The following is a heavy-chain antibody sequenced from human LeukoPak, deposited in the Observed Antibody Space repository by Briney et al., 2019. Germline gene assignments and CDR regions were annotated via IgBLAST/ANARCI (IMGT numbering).Heavy chain of an antibody. CDR3: AIGFLSLRVQSYFDY. V-gene: IGHV1-69*13. CDR2: IIPIFGTA. CDR1: GATFSSYA. J-gene: IGHJ4*02. Sequence: SVKVSCKASGATFSSYATSWVRQAPGQGLEWMGGIIPIFGTANYAQKFQGRVTITADESTSTAYMELSSLRSGDTDVYYCAIGFLSLRVQSYFDYWGQGTLVTVSS. D-gene: IGHD3-3*01.